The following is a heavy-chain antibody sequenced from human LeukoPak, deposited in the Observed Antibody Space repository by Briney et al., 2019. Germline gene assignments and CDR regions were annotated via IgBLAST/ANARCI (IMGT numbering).Heavy chain of an antibody. CDR2: INHSGST. CDR1: GGSFSGYY. Sequence: PSETLSLTCAVYGGSFSGYYWSWVRQPPGKGLEWIGEINHSGSTNYNPSLKSRVTISVDTSKNQSSLKVRSVTAADTAIYYCARRLHQLPIDYWGQGTLVTVSS. V-gene: IGHV4-34*01. D-gene: IGHD2-2*01. J-gene: IGHJ4*02. CDR3: ARRLHQLPIDY.